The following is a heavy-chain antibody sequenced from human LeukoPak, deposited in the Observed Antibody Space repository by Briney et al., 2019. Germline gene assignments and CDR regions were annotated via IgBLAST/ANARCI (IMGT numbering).Heavy chain of an antibody. CDR2: IRGSGDNT. J-gene: IGHJ4*02. Sequence: GGSLRLSCAASGFIFSRYAMSWVRQAPGKGLEWVSGIRGSGDNTYYAKSVKGRFIISRDNSKDTLYLQMSSLRAEDTAVYFCARRFYYDSSGSPYYFDYWGQGTLVTVSS. D-gene: IGHD3-22*01. CDR3: ARRFYYDSSGSPYYFDY. CDR1: GFIFSRYA. V-gene: IGHV3-23*01.